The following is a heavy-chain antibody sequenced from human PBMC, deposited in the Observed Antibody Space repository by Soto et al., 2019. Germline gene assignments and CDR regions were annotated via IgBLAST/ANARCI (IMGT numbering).Heavy chain of an antibody. CDR3: VSQVGVDS. V-gene: IGHV3-30*04. CDR1: GFSFSTHN. J-gene: IGHJ4*02. Sequence: QVHLVESGGGVVQPGGSLRLSCAASGFSFSTHNMYWVRQAPGKGLEWVAIISSDGRDKYYADSVKGRCTISRDNSNNTVFLQVDSLSVEDTAVFHCVSQVGVDSWGQGTLVTVSS. CDR2: ISSDGRDK. D-gene: IGHD3-16*01.